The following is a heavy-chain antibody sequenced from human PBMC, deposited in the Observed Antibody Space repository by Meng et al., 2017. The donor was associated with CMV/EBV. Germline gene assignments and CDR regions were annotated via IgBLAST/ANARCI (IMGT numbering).Heavy chain of an antibody. CDR1: GGTFSSYT. D-gene: IGHD5-18*01. J-gene: IGHJ4*02. CDR3: AREEDSYGYDY. V-gene: IGHV1-69*04. Sequence: SVKVSCKASGGTFSSYTISWVRQAPGQGLEWMGRIIPILGIANYAQKFQGRVTITADKSTSTAYMELSSLRSEDTAVYYCAREEDSYGYDYWGQGTLVTVLL. CDR2: IIPILGIA.